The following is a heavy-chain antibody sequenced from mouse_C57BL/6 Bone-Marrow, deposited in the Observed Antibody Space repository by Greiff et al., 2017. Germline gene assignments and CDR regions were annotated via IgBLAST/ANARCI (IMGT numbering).Heavy chain of an antibody. J-gene: IGHJ3*01. V-gene: IGHV1-53*01. D-gene: IGHD1-1*01. CDR2: INPSNGGT. CDR1: GYTFTSYW. Sequence: QVQLKQPGTELVKPGASVKLSCKASGYTFTSYWMHWVKQRPGQGLEWIGNINPSNGGTNYNEKFKRKATLTVDKSSSTAYMQLSSLTSEDSSVYYCARSIPIYYYGSCCFSYWGQGTLVTVSA. CDR3: ARSIPIYYYGSCCFSY.